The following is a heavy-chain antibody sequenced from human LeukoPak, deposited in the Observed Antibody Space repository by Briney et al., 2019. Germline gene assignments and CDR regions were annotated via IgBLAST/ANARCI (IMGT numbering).Heavy chain of an antibody. V-gene: IGHV3-7*01. CDR2: IKQDGSEK. D-gene: IGHD3-10*01. CDR3: AREGSGSYWEGFDY. Sequence: GGSLRLSCAASGFTFSSYWMSWVRQAPGKGLEWVANIKQDGSEKYYVDSVKGRFTISRDNAKNSLYLQMNSLRAEDTAVYYCAREGSGSYWEGFDYWGQGTLVTVSS. CDR1: GFTFSSYW. J-gene: IGHJ4*02.